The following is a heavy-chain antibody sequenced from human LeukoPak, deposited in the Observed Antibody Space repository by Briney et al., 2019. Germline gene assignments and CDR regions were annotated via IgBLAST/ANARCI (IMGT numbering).Heavy chain of an antibody. J-gene: IGHJ6*03. CDR3: ARLVGATGKNYYYYYYMDV. CDR1: GGSISSYY. V-gene: IGHV4-4*07. Sequence: PSETLSLTCTVSGGSISSYYWSWIRQPAGKGLEWIGRIYTSGGTNYNPSLKSRVTISVDTSKNQFSLKLSSVTAADTAVYYCARLVGATGKNYYYYYYMDVWGKGTTVTASS. D-gene: IGHD1-26*01. CDR2: IYTSGGT.